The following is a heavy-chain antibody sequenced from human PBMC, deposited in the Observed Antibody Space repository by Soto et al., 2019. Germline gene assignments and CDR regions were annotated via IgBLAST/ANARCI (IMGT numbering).Heavy chain of an antibody. CDR3: ARGRKAAAGTPTKATLRFYYGMDV. D-gene: IGHD6-13*01. CDR2: INPNSGGT. J-gene: IGHJ6*02. Sequence: ASVKVSCKASGYTFTGYYMHWVRQAPGQGLEWMGWINPNSGGTNYAQKFQGRVTMTRDTSISTAYMELSRLRSDDTAVYYCARGRKAAAGTPTKATLRFYYGMDVWGQGTTVTVSS. CDR1: GYTFTGYY. V-gene: IGHV1-2*02.